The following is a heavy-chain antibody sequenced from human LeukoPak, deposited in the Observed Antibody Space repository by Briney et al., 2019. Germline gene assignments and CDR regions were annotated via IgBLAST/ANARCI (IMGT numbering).Heavy chain of an antibody. CDR1: GGSISSYY. Sequence: SETLSLTCTVSGGSISSYYWSWIRQPPGKGLEWIGYIYYSGSTNYNPSLKSRVTISVDTSKNQFSLKLSSVTAADTAVYYCARLGNYYDSSGYYYAYYFDYWGQGTLVTVSS. J-gene: IGHJ4*02. CDR2: IYYSGST. V-gene: IGHV4-59*08. CDR3: ARLGNYYDSSGYYYAYYFDY. D-gene: IGHD3-22*01.